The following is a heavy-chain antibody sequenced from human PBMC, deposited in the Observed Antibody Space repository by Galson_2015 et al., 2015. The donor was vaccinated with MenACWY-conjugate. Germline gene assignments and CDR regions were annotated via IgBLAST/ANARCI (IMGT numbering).Heavy chain of an antibody. J-gene: IGHJ3*02. CDR2: IYPSDSDT. CDR1: GYSFTTYW. D-gene: IGHD2-2*01. Sequence: QSGAEVKKPGESLKISCKGSGYSFTTYWIGWVRQMPGKGLEWMGIIYPSDSDTRYSPSFQGQVTISADKSISTAYLQWSSLKASDTAMCYCARLGRIYCSSTSCYGGDAFDIWGQGTMVTVSS. CDR3: ARLGRIYCSSTSCYGGDAFDI. V-gene: IGHV5-51*01.